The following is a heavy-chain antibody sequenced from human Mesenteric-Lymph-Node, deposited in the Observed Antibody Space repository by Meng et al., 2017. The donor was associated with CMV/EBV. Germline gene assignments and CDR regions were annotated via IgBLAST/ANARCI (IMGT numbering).Heavy chain of an antibody. D-gene: IGHD6-13*01. Sequence: GSLRLSCTVSGGSVSSGSYYWSWIRQPPGKGLEWIGYIYYSGSTNYNPSLKSRVTISVDTSKNQFSLKLSSVTAADTAVYYCARGSIAAAGTFDYYYYGMDVWGQGTTVTVSS. CDR3: ARGSIAAAGTFDYYYYGMDV. CDR2: IYYSGST. J-gene: IGHJ6*02. CDR1: GGSVSSGSYY. V-gene: IGHV4-61*01.